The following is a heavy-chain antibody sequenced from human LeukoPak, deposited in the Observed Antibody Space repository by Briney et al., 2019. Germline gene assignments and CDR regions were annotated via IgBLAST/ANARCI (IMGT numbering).Heavy chain of an antibody. CDR2: INPNSGGT. D-gene: IGHD2-15*01. Sequence: ASVKVSCKASGYTFTGYYMHWVRQAPGQGLEWMGWINPNSGGTNYAQKFQGRVTMTRDTSISTAYMELSRLRSDDTAVYYCAREALQYCSGGSCTSNAIDYWGQGTLVTVSS. J-gene: IGHJ4*02. CDR1: GYTFTGYY. CDR3: AREALQYCSGGSCTSNAIDY. V-gene: IGHV1-2*02.